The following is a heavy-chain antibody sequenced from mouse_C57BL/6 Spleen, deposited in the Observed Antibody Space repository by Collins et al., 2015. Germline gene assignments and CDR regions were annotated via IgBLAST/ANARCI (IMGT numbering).Heavy chain of an antibody. CDR2: IHPNSGST. CDR3: AREPVVATRGWYFDV. Sequence: QVQLQQPGAELVKPGASVKLSCKASGYTFTSYWMHWVKQRPGQGLEWIGMIHPNSGSTNYNEKFKSKATLTVDKSSSTAYMQLSSLTSGDSAVYYCAREPVVATRGWYFDVWGTGTTVTVSS. V-gene: IGHV1-64*01. J-gene: IGHJ1*03. D-gene: IGHD1-1*01. CDR1: GYTFTSYW.